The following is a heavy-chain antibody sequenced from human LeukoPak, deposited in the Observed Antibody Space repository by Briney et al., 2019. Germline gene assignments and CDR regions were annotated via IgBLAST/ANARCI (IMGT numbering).Heavy chain of an antibody. D-gene: IGHD6-19*01. CDR2: ISYDGSDR. Sequence: GRSLRLSCAASGFTFSNYAMHWVRQAPGKGLEWVAVISYDGSDRYYADSVKGRFTISRDNSKNTLYLQMNSLRPEDTAVYYCARDWGRRYSSGWYGDFDYWGQGTLVTVSS. J-gene: IGHJ4*02. CDR3: ARDWGRRYSSGWYGDFDY. V-gene: IGHV3-30-3*01. CDR1: GFTFSNYA.